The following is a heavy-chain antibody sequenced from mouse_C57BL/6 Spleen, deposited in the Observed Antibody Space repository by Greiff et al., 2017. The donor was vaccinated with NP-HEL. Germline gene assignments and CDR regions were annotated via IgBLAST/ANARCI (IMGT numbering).Heavy chain of an antibody. CDR1: GYAFSSSW. V-gene: IGHV1-82*01. Sequence: VQLKESGPELVKPGASVTISCKASGYAFSSSWTNWVKQRPGKGLEWIGRIYPGDGDTNYNGKFKGKATLTADKSSSTAYMQLSSLTSEDSAVYFCARWAYGWTVFDYWGQGTTLTVSS. CDR3: ARWAYGWTVFDY. D-gene: IGHD2-2*01. J-gene: IGHJ2*01. CDR2: IYPGDGDT.